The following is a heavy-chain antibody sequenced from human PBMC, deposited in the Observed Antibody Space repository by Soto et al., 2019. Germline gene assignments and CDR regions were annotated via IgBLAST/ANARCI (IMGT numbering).Heavy chain of an antibody. V-gene: IGHV4-59*02. Sequence: QVHLQESGPGRVKPSETLSLTCSVSGGSVYDFYWNWLRQTPGKGLEWIGNIYNNGRTNYNPSLKNRVTISIDTSKNQFSLHLSSVTTADTAMCFCARGHGIYVRFDSWGQGTLVSVSS. J-gene: IGHJ4*02. CDR1: GGSVYDFY. D-gene: IGHD3-10*02. CDR2: IYNNGRT. CDR3: ARGHGIYVRFDS.